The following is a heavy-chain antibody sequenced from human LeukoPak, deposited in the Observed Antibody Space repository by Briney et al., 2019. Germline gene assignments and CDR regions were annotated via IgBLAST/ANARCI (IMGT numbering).Heavy chain of an antibody. D-gene: IGHD3-3*01. CDR2: ISYDGSNK. Sequence: GGSLRLSCAASGFTFSSYWMSWVRQAPGKGLEWVAVISYDGSNKYYADSVKGRFTISRDNSKNTLYLQMNSLRAEDTAVYYCARELGYYDFWSGYLDYWGQGTLVTVSS. CDR1: GFTFSSYW. J-gene: IGHJ4*02. CDR3: ARELGYYDFWSGYLDY. V-gene: IGHV3-30-3*01.